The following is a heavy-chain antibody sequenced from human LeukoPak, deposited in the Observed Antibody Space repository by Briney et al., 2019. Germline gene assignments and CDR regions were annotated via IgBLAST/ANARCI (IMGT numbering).Heavy chain of an antibody. J-gene: IGHJ4*02. CDR2: INYSGTT. D-gene: IGHD2-15*01. Sequence: SETLSLTCTVSGGSISSRFHYWGWIRQPPGEGLQWIGTINYSGTTYYNASLNSRVTVSIDTSENHFSLKLNSLTAADTAVYYCARLNCGGGSCYSGKGNLDYWGQGSLVTVSS. CDR1: GGSISSRFHY. CDR3: ARLNCGGGSCYSGKGNLDY. V-gene: IGHV4-39*02.